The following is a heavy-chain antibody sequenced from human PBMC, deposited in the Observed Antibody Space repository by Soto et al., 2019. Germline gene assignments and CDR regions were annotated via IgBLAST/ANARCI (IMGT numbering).Heavy chain of an antibody. CDR2: ISSDGSNE. CDR3: ARFKGCSGGSGYPYFDY. CDR1: GFTFSSYA. Sequence: QVQLVESGGGVVQPGRSLRLSCAASGFTFSSYAMHWVRQAPGKGLEWVAVISSDGSNEYYAGSVKGRFTISRDNSKNTLYLQMNSLRAEDTAVYYCARFKGCSGGSGYPYFDYWGQGTLVTVSS. V-gene: IGHV3-30-3*01. J-gene: IGHJ4*02. D-gene: IGHD2-15*01.